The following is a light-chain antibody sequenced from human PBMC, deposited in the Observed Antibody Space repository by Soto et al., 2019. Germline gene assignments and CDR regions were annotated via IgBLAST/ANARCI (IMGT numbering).Light chain of an antibody. J-gene: IGLJ3*02. CDR2: EDD. V-gene: IGLV6-57*04. CDR1: SGSIASSY. CDR3: QSSDTTNQV. Sequence: NFMLTQPHSVSESPGKTVTISCTRSSGSIASSYVQWYQQRPGSAPNTVIYEDDHRPSGVPDRVSGSIDSSSNSASLTISGLRTEDEADYYCQSSDTTNQVFGGGTQLTVL.